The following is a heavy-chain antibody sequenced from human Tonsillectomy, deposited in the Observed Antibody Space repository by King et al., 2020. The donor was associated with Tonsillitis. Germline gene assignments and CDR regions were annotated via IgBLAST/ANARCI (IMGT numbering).Heavy chain of an antibody. CDR2: ISWNGANI. Sequence: EVQLVESGGRVVRPGGSLRLSCAASGFTFGDYGMGWVRQAPGKGLEWVAAISWNGANIGYVDYVRGLFTISRDNAKNYLYLQMNRLRDEDTALYYCAREWFRDIYYHGMDVWGRGTTVTVSS. V-gene: IGHV3-20*04. J-gene: IGHJ6*02. CDR3: AREWFRDIYYHGMDV. CDR1: GFTFGDYG. D-gene: IGHD3-10*01.